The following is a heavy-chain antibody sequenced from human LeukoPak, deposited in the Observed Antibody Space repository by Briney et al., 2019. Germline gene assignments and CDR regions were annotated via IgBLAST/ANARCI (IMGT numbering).Heavy chain of an antibody. D-gene: IGHD3-9*01. CDR3: AKSLTGYSPFDY. CDR2: ISASSGNT. J-gene: IGHJ4*02. V-gene: IGHV3-23*01. CDR1: GFTFSSYA. Sequence: GGSLRLSCAASGFTFSSYAMSWVRQAPGKGLEWVSAISASSGNTYYADSVKGRFTISRDNSKNTLYLQMNSLRVEDTAVYYSAKSLTGYSPFDYWGQGTLVTVSS.